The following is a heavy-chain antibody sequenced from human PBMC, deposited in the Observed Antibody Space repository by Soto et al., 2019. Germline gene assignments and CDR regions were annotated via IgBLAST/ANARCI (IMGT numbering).Heavy chain of an antibody. D-gene: IGHD3-10*01. Sequence: PSEPLSLTCTVSGGSISSYYWSWIRQPPGKGREWVGYIYYRGSTNYNPSLKSRLTISVDTSKNQLSLKLSPVTTADTAVYYCASYRSGSHSRFDPWGQGTLVTVSS. V-gene: IGHV4-59*01. CDR1: GGSISSYY. CDR3: ASYRSGSHSRFDP. CDR2: IYYRGST. J-gene: IGHJ5*02.